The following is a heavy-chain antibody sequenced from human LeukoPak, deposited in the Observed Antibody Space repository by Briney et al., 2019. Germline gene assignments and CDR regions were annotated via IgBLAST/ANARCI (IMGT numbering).Heavy chain of an antibody. CDR1: GFIFSSCW. Sequence: SEGSLRLSCAASGFIFSSCWMSWVRQSPGKGLEWVANIKPDGSEKYYVDSVKGRFTISRDNAKNALYLEMNSLRVGDTAVYYCARERMYSGSGSTYPYYDYWGQGTLVTVSS. CDR3: ARERMYSGSGSTYPYYDY. V-gene: IGHV3-7*01. CDR2: IKPDGSEK. J-gene: IGHJ4*02. D-gene: IGHD3-10*01.